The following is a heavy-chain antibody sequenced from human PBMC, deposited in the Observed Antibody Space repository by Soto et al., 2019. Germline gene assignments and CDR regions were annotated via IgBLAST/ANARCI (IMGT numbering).Heavy chain of an antibody. CDR3: VMEFYITTVSSFLLYGMDV. CDR2: INPSGGST. D-gene: IGHD4-17*01. Sequence: ASVKVSCKASGYTFTSYYMHWVRQAPGQGLERMGIINPSGGSTSYAQKFQGRVTMTRDTSTSTVYMELSSLRSEDTAVYFCVMEFYITTVSSFLLYGMDVWGQGTTVTVSS. V-gene: IGHV1-46*01. CDR1: GYTFTSYY. J-gene: IGHJ6*02.